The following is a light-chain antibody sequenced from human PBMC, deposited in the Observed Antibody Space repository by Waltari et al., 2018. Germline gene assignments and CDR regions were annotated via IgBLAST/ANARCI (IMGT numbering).Light chain of an antibody. J-gene: IGKJ1*01. CDR1: QSLVHSDGKTY. CDR3: LQTEQFPWT. CDR2: QIS. Sequence: DVVMTQTPLSLPVTLGQPASISCRSSQSLVHSDGKTYLSWLQERPGQPQRLLIYQISSRFSGVPDRFSGSGAVTDFTLKISRVEPEDVGVYYCLQTEQFPWTFGQGTKVEIQ. V-gene: IGKV2-24*01.